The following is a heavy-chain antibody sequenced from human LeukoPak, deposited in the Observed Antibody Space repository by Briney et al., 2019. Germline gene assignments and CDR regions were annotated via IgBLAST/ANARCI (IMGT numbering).Heavy chain of an antibody. CDR2: ISWNSGSI. V-gene: IGHV3-9*01. CDR1: GFTFDDYA. CDR3: AKEKSSQDGAFDI. D-gene: IGHD6-6*01. Sequence: GGSLRLSCAASGFTFDDYAMHWVRQAPGKGLEWVSGISWNSGSIGYADSVKGRFTISRDNAKNSLYLQMNSLRAEDTALYYCAKEKSSQDGAFDIWGQGTMVTVSS. J-gene: IGHJ3*02.